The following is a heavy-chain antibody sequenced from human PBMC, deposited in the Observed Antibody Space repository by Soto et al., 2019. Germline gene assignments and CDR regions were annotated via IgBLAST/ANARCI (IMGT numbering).Heavy chain of an antibody. CDR2: IVVGSGNT. CDR3: AAAPHYDFWSGYYLGGMDV. CDR1: GFTFTSSA. Sequence: QMQLVQSGPEVKKPGTSVKVSCKASGFTFTSSAVQWVRQARGQRLEWIGWIVVGSGNTNYAQKFQERVTITRDMSTSTAYIELSSLRSEDTAVYYCAAAPHYDFWSGYYLGGMDVWGQGTTVTVSS. V-gene: IGHV1-58*01. J-gene: IGHJ6*02. D-gene: IGHD3-3*01.